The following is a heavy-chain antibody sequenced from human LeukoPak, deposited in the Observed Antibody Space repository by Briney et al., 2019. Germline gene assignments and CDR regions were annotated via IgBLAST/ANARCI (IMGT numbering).Heavy chain of an antibody. D-gene: IGHD3-22*01. CDR1: GGSISTGGYY. CDR2: IYYSGST. CDR3: ARAAPNYYDSSGPLRNPYFDY. J-gene: IGHJ4*02. V-gene: IGHV4-31*03. Sequence: SSETLSLTRTVSGGSISTGGYYWSWIRQHPGKGLEWIGNIYYSGSTYYSPSLKSRVTMSVDTSKNQFSLTLISVTAADTAVYFCARAAPNYYDSSGPLRNPYFDYWGQGTLVTVSS.